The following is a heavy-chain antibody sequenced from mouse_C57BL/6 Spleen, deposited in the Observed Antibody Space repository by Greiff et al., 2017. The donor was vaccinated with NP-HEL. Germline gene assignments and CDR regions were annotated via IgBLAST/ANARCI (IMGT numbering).Heavy chain of an antibody. V-gene: IGHV5-17*01. CDR3: ASQSAY. CDR1: GFTFSDYG. J-gene: IGHJ3*01. Sequence: EVQLVESGGGLVKPGGSLKLSCAASGFTFSDYGMHWVRQAPEKGLEWVAYISSGSSTIYYADTVKGRFTISRDNAKNTLFLQMTRLRAEDTAREYCASQSAYWGQGTLVTVSA. CDR2: ISSGSSTI.